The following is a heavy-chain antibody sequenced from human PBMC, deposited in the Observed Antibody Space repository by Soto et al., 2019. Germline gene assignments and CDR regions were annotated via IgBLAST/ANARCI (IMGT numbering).Heavy chain of an antibody. CDR1: GGSMTSGDQY. D-gene: IGHD1-1*01. CDR3: GRELHQRQGRNMDV. V-gene: IGHV4-31*03. CDR2: INHRGSL. Sequence: PSETLSLTCTVTGGSMTSGDQYWTWIRHRPGEGLEWFGYINHRGSLYYNPSLKSRVSMSVDTSKNQFSLNLSSVTAADTAVYSCGRELHQRQGRNMDVWGEGTTVAVYS. J-gene: IGHJ6*04.